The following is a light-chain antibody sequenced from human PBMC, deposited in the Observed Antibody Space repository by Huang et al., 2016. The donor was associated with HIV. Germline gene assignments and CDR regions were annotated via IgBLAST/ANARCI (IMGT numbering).Light chain of an antibody. CDR2: GAS. CDR1: QSVSGS. Sequence: EIVLTQSPATLSVSPGERATLSCRASQSVSGSLAWYQQKSGQAPRLLIYGASTRGTGVPARFSGSGSGTEFTLTISSLQSEDFAVYYCQQYNNFYTFGPGTRVDIK. V-gene: IGKV3-15*01. J-gene: IGKJ3*01. CDR3: QQYNNFYT.